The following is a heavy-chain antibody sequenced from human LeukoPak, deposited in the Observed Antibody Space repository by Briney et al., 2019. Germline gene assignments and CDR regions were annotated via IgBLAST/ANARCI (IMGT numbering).Heavy chain of an antibody. CDR1: GGSFSGYY. J-gene: IGHJ4*02. CDR3: ARGHPTTGYNFDY. Sequence: SETLSLTCTVYGGSFSGYYWSWIRQPPGKGLEWIGEINHSGSTNYNPSLKSRVTISVDTSKNQFSLKLSAVTAADTAVYYCARGHPTTGYNFDYWGQGTLVTVSS. CDR2: INHSGST. D-gene: IGHD5-24*01. V-gene: IGHV4-34*01.